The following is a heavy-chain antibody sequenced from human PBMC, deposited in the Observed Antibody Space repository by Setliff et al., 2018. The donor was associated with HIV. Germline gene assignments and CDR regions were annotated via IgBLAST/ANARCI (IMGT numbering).Heavy chain of an antibody. CDR1: GFTFSSYS. J-gene: IGHJ3*02. V-gene: IGHV3-21*01. Sequence: GGSLRLSCAASGFTFSSYSMNWVRQAPGKGLEWVSSISSSSSYIYYADSVKGRFTISRDNAKNTLYLQMNSLRAEDTAVYYCARGGSYSHGAFDIWGQGTMVTVSS. CDR2: ISSSSSYI. D-gene: IGHD1-26*01. CDR3: ARGGSYSHGAFDI.